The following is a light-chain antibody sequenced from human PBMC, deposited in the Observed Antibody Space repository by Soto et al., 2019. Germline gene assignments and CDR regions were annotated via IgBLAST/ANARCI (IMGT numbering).Light chain of an antibody. CDR3: PQRRSLFT. CDR1: QSVSSY. Sequence: EIVLTQSPATLSLSPGERATLSCRASQSVSSYLAWYQQKPGQAPRLLIYDASNRATGIPARFSGSGSGTEFTLTISSLETEDFEVYYRPQRRSLFTFVPGTKVDIK. CDR2: DAS. V-gene: IGKV3-11*01. J-gene: IGKJ3*01.